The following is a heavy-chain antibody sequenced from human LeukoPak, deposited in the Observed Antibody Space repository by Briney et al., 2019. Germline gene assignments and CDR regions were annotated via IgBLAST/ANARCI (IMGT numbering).Heavy chain of an antibody. CDR2: ISNSGNTK. Sequence: GGSLRLSCAASGFTFSTYGMHWVRQAPGKGLEWVSYISNSGNTKHYADSVKGRFTISRDNAKNSLYLQINSLTAEDTAVYYCARSTYFDYWGQGTLVAVSS. J-gene: IGHJ4*02. CDR1: GFTFSTYG. V-gene: IGHV3-48*04. CDR3: ARSTYFDY.